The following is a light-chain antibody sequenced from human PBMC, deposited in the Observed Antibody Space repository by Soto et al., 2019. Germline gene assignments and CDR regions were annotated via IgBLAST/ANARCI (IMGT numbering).Light chain of an antibody. J-gene: IGKJ1*01. CDR1: QNSNW. CDR2: KAS. CDR3: QHYDGFPWT. V-gene: IGKV1-5*03. Sequence: DIQMTQSPSTLSASIGDRVTITYRASQNSNWLAWYQQKPGKAPKLLIYKASSLEGGVPSRFSGSASGTEFTLTISSLQPDDFATYYCQHYDGFPWTFGQGTKVEIK.